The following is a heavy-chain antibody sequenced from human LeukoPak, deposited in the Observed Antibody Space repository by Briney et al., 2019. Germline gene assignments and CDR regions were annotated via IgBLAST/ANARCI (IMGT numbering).Heavy chain of an antibody. CDR3: ATKGISWYDY. CDR1: GFTASSKY. D-gene: IGHD6-13*01. J-gene: IGHJ4*02. V-gene: IGHV3-66*01. Sequence: GGSLRLSCAASGFTASSKYMSWVRRAPGKGLEWVSVIYSGGTTYYADSVKGRFTISRDNSKNTLYLQMNSLRVEDTAVYYCATKGISWYDYWGQGTLVTVSS. CDR2: IYSGGTT.